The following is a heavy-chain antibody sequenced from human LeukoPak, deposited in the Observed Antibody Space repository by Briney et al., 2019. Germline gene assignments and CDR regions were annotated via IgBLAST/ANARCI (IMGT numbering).Heavy chain of an antibody. CDR2: ISAYNGDT. Sequence: ASVKVSCKASGYTFTSYGISWVRQAPGQGLEWMGWISAYNGDTNYAEKLQGKVTMTTDTSTGTAYMELKSLRSDDTAVYYCARGGQRYYYGSGTYYAIDYWGQGTLVTVSS. D-gene: IGHD3-10*01. J-gene: IGHJ4*02. V-gene: IGHV1-18*01. CDR1: GYTFTSYG. CDR3: ARGGQRYYYGSGTYYAIDY.